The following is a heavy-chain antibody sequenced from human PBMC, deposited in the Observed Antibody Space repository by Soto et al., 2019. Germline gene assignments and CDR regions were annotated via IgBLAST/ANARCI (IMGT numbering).Heavy chain of an antibody. D-gene: IGHD6-13*01. V-gene: IGHV3-23*01. CDR2: ISGSGGST. CDR3: AKHRGYRSSWYSYPSDI. J-gene: IGHJ3*02. CDR1: GFTFSSYA. Sequence: PGGSLRLSCAASGFTFSSYAMSWVRQAPGKGLEWVSAISGSGGSTYYADSVKGRFTISRDNSKNTLYLQMNSLRAEDTAVYYCAKHRGYRSSWYSYPSDIWGQGTMVTVSS.